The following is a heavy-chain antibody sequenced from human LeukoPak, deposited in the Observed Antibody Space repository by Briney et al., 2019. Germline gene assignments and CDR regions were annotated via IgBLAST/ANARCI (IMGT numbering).Heavy chain of an antibody. Sequence: SETLSLTCTVSGGSISSYYWSWIRQPAGKGLEWIGRIYTSGSTNYNPSLKSRVTMSVDTSKNQFSLKLSSVTAAATAVYYCARDVGAGRDGYNDAFDIWGQGTMVTVSS. CDR2: IYTSGST. CDR3: ARDVGAGRDGYNDAFDI. CDR1: GGSISSYY. J-gene: IGHJ3*02. D-gene: IGHD5-24*01. V-gene: IGHV4-4*07.